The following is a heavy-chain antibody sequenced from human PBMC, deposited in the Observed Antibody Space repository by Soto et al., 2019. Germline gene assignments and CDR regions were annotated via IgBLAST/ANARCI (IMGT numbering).Heavy chain of an antibody. CDR1: GGTFSSYA. D-gene: IGHD3-16*01. J-gene: IGHJ4*02. V-gene: IGHV1-69*01. Sequence: QVQLVQSGAEVKKPGSSVKVSCKAAGGTFSSYAISWVRQAPGQGLEWMGGIIPIFGTANYAQKFQGRVTITADESTSTAYMVRSSLRSEDTAVYYCARASGVWGRQVVRQAPDYWGQGTLVTVSS. CDR2: IIPIFGTA. CDR3: ARASGVWGRQVVRQAPDY.